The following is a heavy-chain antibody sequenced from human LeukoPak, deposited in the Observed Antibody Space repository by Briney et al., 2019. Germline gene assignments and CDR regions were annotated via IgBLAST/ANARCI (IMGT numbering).Heavy chain of an antibody. D-gene: IGHD1-26*01. V-gene: IGHV4-38-2*02. Sequence: PSETLSLTCTVSGYSISSGYYRGWIRQPPGKGLEWIGRVYATGDTKYNLSLRSRITISLDTSQDQFSLQLASVTAADTAVYYCARSPIVGGGLFHQWGQGTLVTVSS. CDR3: ARSPIVGGGLFHQ. CDR2: VYATGDT. CDR1: GYSISSGYY. J-gene: IGHJ4*02.